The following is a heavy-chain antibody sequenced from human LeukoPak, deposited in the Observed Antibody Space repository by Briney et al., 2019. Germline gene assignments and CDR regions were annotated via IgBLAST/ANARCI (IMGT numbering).Heavy chain of an antibody. J-gene: IGHJ4*02. V-gene: IGHV3-23*01. Sequence: GGSLRLSCAASGFTFSSYAMSWVRQAPGKGLEWVSAISGSGGSTYYADSVKGRFTISRDNSKNTLCLQMNSLRAEDTAVYYCAKPPVVVPAAAYFDYWGQGTLVTVSS. CDR1: GFTFSSYA. CDR2: ISGSGGST. D-gene: IGHD2-2*01. CDR3: AKPPVVVPAAAYFDY.